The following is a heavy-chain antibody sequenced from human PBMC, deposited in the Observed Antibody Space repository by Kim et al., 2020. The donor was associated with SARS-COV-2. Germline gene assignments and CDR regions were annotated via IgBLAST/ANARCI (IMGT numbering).Heavy chain of an antibody. J-gene: IGHJ6*02. CDR2: INTNTGNP. D-gene: IGHD2-15*01. Sequence: ASVKVSCKASGYTFTSYAMNWVRQAPGQGLEWMGWINTNTGNPTYAQGFTGRFVFSLDTSVSTAYLQISSLKAEDTAVYYCAREATPGYYYDYGMDVWGQGTTVTVSS. V-gene: IGHV7-4-1*02. CDR3: AREATPGYYYDYGMDV. CDR1: GYTFTSYA.